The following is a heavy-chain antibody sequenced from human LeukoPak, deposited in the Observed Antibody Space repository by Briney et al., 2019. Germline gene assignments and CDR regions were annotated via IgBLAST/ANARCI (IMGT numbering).Heavy chain of an antibody. CDR1: GGTFSSYA. J-gene: IGHJ5*02. Sequence: ASVKVSCKASGGTFSSYAISWVRQAPGQGLEWMGRIIPILGIANYAQKFQGRVTITTDESTSTAYMELSSLRSEDTAVYYCARGGDCSGGSCYSNWFDPWGQGTLVTVSS. CDR2: IIPILGIA. V-gene: IGHV1-69*04. D-gene: IGHD2-15*01. CDR3: ARGGDCSGGSCYSNWFDP.